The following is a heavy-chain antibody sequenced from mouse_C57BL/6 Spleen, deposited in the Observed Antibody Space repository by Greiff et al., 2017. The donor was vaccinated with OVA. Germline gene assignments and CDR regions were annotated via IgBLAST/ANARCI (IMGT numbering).Heavy chain of an antibody. CDR3: SLTTEVAKHWYFNV. Sequence: VQLQQSGAELVRPGASVKLSCTASGFNIKDYYMHWVKQRPEQGLAWIGRIDPEDGDTEYAPKFQGKATMTADPSSNTAYLPLSRLTSEEPAAYYCSLTTEVAKHWYFNVWAQGPRSPSPQ. D-gene: IGHD1-1*01. CDR1: GFNIKDYY. J-gene: IGHJ1*03. CDR2: IDPEDGDT. V-gene: IGHV14-1*01.